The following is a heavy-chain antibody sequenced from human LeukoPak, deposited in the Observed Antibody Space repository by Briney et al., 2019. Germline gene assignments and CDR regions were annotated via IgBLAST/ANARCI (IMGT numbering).Heavy chain of an antibody. J-gene: IGHJ4*02. CDR1: GYIFTDYY. CDR2: INPNSGGT. Sequence: ASVKVSCKASGYIFTDYYIHWVRQARGQGLEWMGWINPNSGGTYFAQRFEARVTLTRDTSINTAYMEMGGLTSDDTATYYCAKSQYSFGSGSTRPLFDYWGQGTLVTVSS. D-gene: IGHD3-10*01. CDR3: AKSQYSFGSGSTRPLFDY. V-gene: IGHV1-2*02.